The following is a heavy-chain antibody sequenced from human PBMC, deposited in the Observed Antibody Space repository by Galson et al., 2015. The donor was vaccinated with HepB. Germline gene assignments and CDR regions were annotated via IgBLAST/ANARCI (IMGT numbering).Heavy chain of an antibody. D-gene: IGHD3-16*02. J-gene: IGHJ4*02. V-gene: IGHV3-30-3*01. Sequence: SLRLSCAASGFDFSGYGMHWVRQAPGKGLEWVATISYDGTNKFYADSMKARFTISRDNSQNMLFLQMNILRPEDTAVYYCVRRGGFGNLSFFEYWGQGSLVSVSS. CDR3: VRRGGFGNLSFFEY. CDR1: GFDFSGYG. CDR2: ISYDGTNK.